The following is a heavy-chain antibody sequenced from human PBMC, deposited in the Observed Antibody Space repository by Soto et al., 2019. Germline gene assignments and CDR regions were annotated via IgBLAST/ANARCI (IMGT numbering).Heavy chain of an antibody. CDR3: VKDGLTSTFGLVYDGPTI. V-gene: IGHV3-9*01. CDR2: ITWNSGTI. D-gene: IGHD3-3*01. J-gene: IGHJ3*01. CDR1: GFTFDDYG. Sequence: EVQLVESGGGLVQPGRSLRLSCATSGFTFDDYGMQWVRQVPGKGLEWVAGITWNSGTIGYADSVKGRFTISRDSAKNSLYLQMNSLRAEDTALYYCVKDGLTSTFGLVYDGPTIWGRGTMVTVSS.